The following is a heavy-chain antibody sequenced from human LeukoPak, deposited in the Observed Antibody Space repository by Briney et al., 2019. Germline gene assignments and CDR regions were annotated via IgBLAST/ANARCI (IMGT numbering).Heavy chain of an antibody. CDR3: AKDRGYNYGLCDY. Sequence: GGSLRLSCAASGFTFSSSAMSWVRQVPGKGLEWVSGISASGGSTSYADSVRGRFTISRDNSKNTLYVQMNSLRDEDTAVYYCAKDRGYNYGLCDYWGQGTLVTVSS. V-gene: IGHV3-23*01. CDR1: GFTFSSSA. J-gene: IGHJ4*02. CDR2: ISASGGST. D-gene: IGHD5-18*01.